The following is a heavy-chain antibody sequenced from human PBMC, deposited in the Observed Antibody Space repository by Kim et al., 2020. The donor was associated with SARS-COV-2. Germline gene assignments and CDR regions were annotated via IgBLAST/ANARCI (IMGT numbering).Heavy chain of an antibody. CDR2: ITNDGRTT. CDR1: GFAFSDYW. Sequence: GVSLRLSCAASGFAFSDYWMHWVRQAPGKGLVWVSGITNDGRTTKYADSVKGRFTISRDNAKYTLHLQMNSLRGEDTAVYYCARGSNGFVNWGQGTLVSVSS. CDR3: ARGSNGFVN. D-gene: IGHD4-17*01. J-gene: IGHJ4*02. V-gene: IGHV3-74*03.